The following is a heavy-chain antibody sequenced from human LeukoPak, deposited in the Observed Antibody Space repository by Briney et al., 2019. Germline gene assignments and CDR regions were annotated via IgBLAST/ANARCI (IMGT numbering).Heavy chain of an antibody. V-gene: IGHV3-53*01. CDR1: GFTVSSNY. Sequence: PGGSLRLSCAASGFTVSSNYMSWVRQAPGKGLESVSVIYSGGSTYYADSVRGRFTISRDNSKNTLYLQMNSLRAEDTAVYYCARESRSSYCSGGSCYWVYYGMDVWGKGTTVTVSS. D-gene: IGHD2-15*01. CDR3: ARESRSSYCSGGSCYWVYYGMDV. CDR2: IYSGGST. J-gene: IGHJ6*04.